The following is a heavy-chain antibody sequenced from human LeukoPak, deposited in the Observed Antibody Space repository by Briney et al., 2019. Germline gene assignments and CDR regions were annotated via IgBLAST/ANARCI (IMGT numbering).Heavy chain of an antibody. CDR3: ARGQGSLDAFDI. Sequence: KPSETLSLTCTVSGGSIGSSSYYWGWIRQPPGKGLEWIGSIYYSGSTYYNPSLKSRVTISVDTSKNQFSLKLSSVTAADTAVYYCARGQGSLDAFDIWGQGTMVTVSS. CDR1: GGSIGSSSYY. CDR2: IYYSGST. V-gene: IGHV4-39*07. D-gene: IGHD2-15*01. J-gene: IGHJ3*02.